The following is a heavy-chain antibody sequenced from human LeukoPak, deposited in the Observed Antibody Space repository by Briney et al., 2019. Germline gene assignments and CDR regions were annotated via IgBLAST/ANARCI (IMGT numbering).Heavy chain of an antibody. D-gene: IGHD2-21*01. CDR1: GFTFSSYS. CDR3: AKGCGISRHGVDV. CDR2: ISGSGGST. J-gene: IGHJ6*02. Sequence: PGGSLRLSCAASGFTFSSYSMNWVRQAPGKGLEWVSGISGSGGSTYYADSAKGRFTISRDSSRNTLYLQMNSLRAEDTAVYYCAKGCGISRHGVDVWGQGTTVTVSS. V-gene: IGHV3-23*01.